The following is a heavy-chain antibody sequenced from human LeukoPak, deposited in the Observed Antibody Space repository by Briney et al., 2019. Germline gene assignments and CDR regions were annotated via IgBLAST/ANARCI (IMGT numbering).Heavy chain of an antibody. Sequence: PGGSLRLSCAASGFTFSSNYMSWVRQAPGKGLEWVSVIYSGGSTYYTDTVKARFPISRHNSNTTLYLQMNSLRAEDTAVYYCARGYYDILTGATNCFDPWGQGTLVTVSS. D-gene: IGHD3-9*01. J-gene: IGHJ5*02. CDR1: GFTFSSNY. CDR3: ARGYYDILTGATNCFDP. CDR2: IYSGGST. V-gene: IGHV3-66*02.